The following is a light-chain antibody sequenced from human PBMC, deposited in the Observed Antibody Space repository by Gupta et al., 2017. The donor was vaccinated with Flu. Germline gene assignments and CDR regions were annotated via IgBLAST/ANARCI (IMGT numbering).Light chain of an antibody. CDR1: SNDVGGYNR. Sequence: QSAPTPSRSVSGSPGQSVTISCTGTSNDVGGYNRVSWYEQRPGKAPKLILYDVTERPSGVPDRFSGSKSGNTASLTISGLQADDEADYYCSSHAGRVTWVFGTGTTVTVL. V-gene: IGLV2-11*01. CDR3: SSHAGRVTWV. J-gene: IGLJ1*01. CDR2: DVT.